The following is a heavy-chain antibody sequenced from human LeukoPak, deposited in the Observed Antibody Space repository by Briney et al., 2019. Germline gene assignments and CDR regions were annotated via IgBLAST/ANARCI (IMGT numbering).Heavy chain of an antibody. V-gene: IGHV3-23*01. D-gene: IGHD1-1*01. CDR2: ISAGGSST. CDR1: GFAFDIYA. J-gene: IGHJ4*02. CDR3: AKDPRGSLERRGHFDF. Sequence: GGSLRLSCAASGFAFDIYAMTWVRQAPGKGLEWVSGISAGGSSTYYADSVKGRFTISRDNSRNTVYLQMNSLRGEDTAVYYCAKDPRGSLERRGHFDFWGQGTLVTVSS.